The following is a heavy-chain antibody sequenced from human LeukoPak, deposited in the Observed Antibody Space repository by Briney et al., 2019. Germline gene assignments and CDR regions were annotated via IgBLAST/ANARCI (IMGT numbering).Heavy chain of an antibody. CDR2: IYYSGTT. V-gene: IGHV4-39*07. Sequence: SETLSLTCTVSGGSISASSYYWGWIRQPPGRGLEWIGNIYYSGTTYSNPSLRSRVSISVDTSKNQFSLKLTSVTPADTAVYYCAREEGGTLYYWGQGTLVLVSS. D-gene: IGHD2-15*01. CDR3: AREEGGTLYY. CDR1: GGSISASSYY. J-gene: IGHJ4*02.